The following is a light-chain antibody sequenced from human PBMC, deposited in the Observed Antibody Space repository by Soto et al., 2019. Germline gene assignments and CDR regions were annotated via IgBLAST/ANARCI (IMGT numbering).Light chain of an antibody. CDR3: CSYAGNSLWV. V-gene: IGLV2-11*01. J-gene: IGLJ3*02. Sequence: QSVLTQPRSVSGSPGQSVTISCTGTSSDVGGYNYVSWYQQHPGKPPKLVIYDVSKRPSGVPDRFSGSKSANTASLTISGLQAEDEADYYCCSYAGNSLWVFGGGTKLTVL. CDR2: DVS. CDR1: SSDVGGYNY.